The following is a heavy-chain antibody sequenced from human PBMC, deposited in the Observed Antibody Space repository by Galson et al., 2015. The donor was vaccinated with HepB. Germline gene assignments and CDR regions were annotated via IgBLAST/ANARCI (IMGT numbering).Heavy chain of an antibody. J-gene: IGHJ6*03. V-gene: IGHV1-69*13. CDR3: ARAAYSNYLSYYMDV. CDR2: IIPIFGTA. Sequence: SVKVSCKASGGTFSSYAISWVRQAPGQGLEWMGGIIPIFGTANYAQKFQGRVTITADESTSTAYMELSSLRSEDTAVYYCARAAYSNYLSYYMDVWGKGTTVTVSS. D-gene: IGHD4-11*01. CDR1: GGTFSSYA.